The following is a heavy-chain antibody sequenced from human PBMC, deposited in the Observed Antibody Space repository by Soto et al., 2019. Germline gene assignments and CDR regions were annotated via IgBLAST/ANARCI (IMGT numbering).Heavy chain of an antibody. CDR2: ISYDGSNK. V-gene: IGHV3-30*18. Sequence: GGSLRLSCAASGFTFSSYGMHWVRQAPGKGLEWVAVISYDGSNKYYADSVKGRFTISRDNSKNTLYLQMNSLRAEDTAVYYCAKDNAGGTIFGVVITLYYFDYWGQGTLVTVSS. J-gene: IGHJ4*02. D-gene: IGHD3-3*01. CDR1: GFTFSSYG. CDR3: AKDNAGGTIFGVVITLYYFDY.